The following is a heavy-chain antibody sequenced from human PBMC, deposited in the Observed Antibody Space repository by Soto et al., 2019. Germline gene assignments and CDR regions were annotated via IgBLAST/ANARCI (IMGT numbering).Heavy chain of an antibody. V-gene: IGHV3-15*01. CDR1: GFTFSNAW. D-gene: IGHD3-22*01. Sequence: GGSLRLSCAASGFTFSNAWMSWVRQAPGKGLEWVGRIKSKTDGGTTDYAAPVKGRFTISRDDSKNTLYLQMNSLKTEDTAVYYCARTEYSSGYSFDYWGQGTLVTVSS. J-gene: IGHJ4*02. CDR3: ARTEYSSGYSFDY. CDR2: IKSKTDGGTT.